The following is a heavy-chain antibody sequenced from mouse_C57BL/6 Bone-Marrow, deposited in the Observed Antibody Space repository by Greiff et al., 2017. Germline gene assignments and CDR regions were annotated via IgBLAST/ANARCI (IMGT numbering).Heavy chain of an antibody. CDR3: ARLQTGTAWFAY. CDR1: GFTFSSYG. CDR2: ISSGGSYT. D-gene: IGHD4-1*01. Sequence: EVQRVESGGDLVKPGGSLKLSCAASGFTFSSYGMSWVRPTPDKRLEWVATISSGGSYTYYPDSVKGRFTISRDNAKNTLYLQMSSLKSEDTAMYYCARLQTGTAWFAYWGQGTLVTVSA. V-gene: IGHV5-6*01. J-gene: IGHJ3*01.